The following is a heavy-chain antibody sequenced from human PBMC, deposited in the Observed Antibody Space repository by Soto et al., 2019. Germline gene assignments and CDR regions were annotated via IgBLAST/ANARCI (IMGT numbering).Heavy chain of an antibody. CDR2: IYYSGST. D-gene: IGHD3-3*01. CDR3: AREDIRRSGAPDI. Sequence: PSETLSLTCTVSGGSISSYYWSWIRQPPGKGLEWIGYIYYSGSTNYNPSLKSRVTISVDTSKNQFSLKLSSVTAADTAVYYCAREDIRRSGAPDIWGQGTMVTVSS. V-gene: IGHV4-59*01. CDR1: GGSISSYY. J-gene: IGHJ3*02.